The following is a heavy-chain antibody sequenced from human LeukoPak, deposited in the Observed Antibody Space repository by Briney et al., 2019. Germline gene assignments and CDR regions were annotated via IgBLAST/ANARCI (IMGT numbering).Heavy chain of an antibody. CDR2: SRNKANSYTT. CDR3: ARSRGFGIYKHFDY. J-gene: IGHJ4*02. D-gene: IGHD3-3*01. Sequence: GGSLRLSCAASGFTFSDHYMDWVRQAPGKGLEWVGRSRNKANSYTTDYAASVKGRFTISRDDSKNSLCLQMNSLKTEDTALYYCARSRGFGIYKHFDYWGQGTLVTVSS. CDR1: GFTFSDHY. V-gene: IGHV3-72*01.